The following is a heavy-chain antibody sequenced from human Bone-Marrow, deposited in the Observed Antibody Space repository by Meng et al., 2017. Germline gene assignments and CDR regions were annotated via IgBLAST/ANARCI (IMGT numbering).Heavy chain of an antibody. D-gene: IGHD4-23*01. J-gene: IGHJ4*02. V-gene: IGHV3-30*04. CDR2: ISYDGSNK. CDR3: ARGGNEFDY. CDR1: RFTFSTSA. Sequence: VRGGGCGGCVVGPRWSLRPSCVASRFTFSTSALHWVRQAPGKGLEWVAVISYDGSNKYYADSVKGRFTISRDNSKNTLYLQMNSLRAEDTAVYYCARGGNEFDYWGQGTLVTVSS.